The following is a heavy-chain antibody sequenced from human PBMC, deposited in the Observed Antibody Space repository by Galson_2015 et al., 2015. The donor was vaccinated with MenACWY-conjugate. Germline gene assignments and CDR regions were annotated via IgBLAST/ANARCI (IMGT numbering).Heavy chain of an antibody. CDR3: ARGPRYGAFDS. V-gene: IGHV3-7*03. J-gene: IGHJ4*01. CDR1: GFSFSGSW. D-gene: IGHD3-22*01. Sequence: LRLSCAASGFSFSGSWMSWVRQAPGKGLEWVANIKQDASEKYYVDSVKGRFAISRDNAKTSLYLQMNSLGAEDTAVYYCARGPRYGAFDSWGQGTLVT. CDR2: IKQDASEK.